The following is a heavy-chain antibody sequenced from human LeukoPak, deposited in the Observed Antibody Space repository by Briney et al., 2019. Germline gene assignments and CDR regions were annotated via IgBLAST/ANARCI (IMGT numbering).Heavy chain of an antibody. J-gene: IGHJ6*02. CDR2: INSDGSST. D-gene: IGHD2-2*01. CDR3: ARDLMIPVPAADYYYYYGMGV. Sequence: GGSLRLSCAASGFTFSSYWMHWVRQAPGKGLVWVSRINSDGSSTSYADSVKGRFTISRDNAKNTLYLQMNSLRAEDTAVHYCARDLMIPVPAADYYYYYGMGVWGQGTTVTVSS. V-gene: IGHV3-74*01. CDR1: GFTFSSYW.